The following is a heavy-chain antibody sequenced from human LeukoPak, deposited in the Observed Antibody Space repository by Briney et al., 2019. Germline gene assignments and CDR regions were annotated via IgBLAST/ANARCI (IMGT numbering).Heavy chain of an antibody. D-gene: IGHD6-13*01. CDR2: ISGSSDNT. J-gene: IGHJ4*02. Sequence: PGGSLRLSCAASGFTLTVYAMSWVRQAPGKGLEWVSAISGSSDNTYFADSAKGRFTISRDNSKNTVSLQMNSLRAEDTAVYYCARDGGNSWDYWGQGTLVTVSS. CDR3: ARDGGNSWDY. V-gene: IGHV3-23*01. CDR1: GFTLTVYA.